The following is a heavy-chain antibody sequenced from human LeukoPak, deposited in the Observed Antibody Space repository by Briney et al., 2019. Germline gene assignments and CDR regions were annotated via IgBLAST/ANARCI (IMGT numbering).Heavy chain of an antibody. CDR3: ARLSTGTAGFFEY. CDR1: GFTFSGYW. CDR2: IKQDGSEK. Sequence: PGGSLRLSCAASGFTFSGYWMSWVRQAPGKGLEWVANIKQDGSEKYYVDSVKGRFTISRDNAKNSLYLQMNSLGAEDTAVYYCARLSTGTAGFFEYWGQGTLVTVSS. J-gene: IGHJ4*02. D-gene: IGHD1-1*01. V-gene: IGHV3-7*01.